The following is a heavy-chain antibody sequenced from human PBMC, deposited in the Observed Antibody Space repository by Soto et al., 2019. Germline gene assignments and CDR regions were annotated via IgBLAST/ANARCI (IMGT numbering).Heavy chain of an antibody. CDR1: GYTFTSYY. CDR2: INPSGGST. J-gene: IGHJ5*02. Sequence: QVQLVQSGAEVKKPGASVKVSCKASGYTFTSYYMHWVRQAPGQGLEWMGIINPSGGSTSYAQKFQGRVTRTRDTSTSTVYMELSRLRSADTAVYYCARENPHIVVVTAKRGWFDPWGQGTLVTVSS. CDR3: ARENPHIVVVTAKRGWFDP. D-gene: IGHD2-21*02. V-gene: IGHV1-46*01.